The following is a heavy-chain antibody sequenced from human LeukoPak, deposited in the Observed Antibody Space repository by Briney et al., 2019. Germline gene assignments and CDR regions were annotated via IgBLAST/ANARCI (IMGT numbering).Heavy chain of an antibody. J-gene: IGHJ4*02. Sequence: PSETLSLTCAVYGGSFSGYYWSWIRQPPGKGLEWIGSIYHSGSTYYNPSLKSRVTISVDTSKNQFSLKLSSVTAADTAVYYCATDSSSYPGGDYWGQGTLVTVSS. CDR3: ATDSSSYPGGDY. CDR1: GGSFSGYY. V-gene: IGHV4-34*01. D-gene: IGHD6-13*01. CDR2: IYHSGST.